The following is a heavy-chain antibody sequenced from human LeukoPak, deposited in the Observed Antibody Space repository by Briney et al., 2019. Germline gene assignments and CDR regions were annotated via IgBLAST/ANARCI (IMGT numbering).Heavy chain of an antibody. J-gene: IGHJ4*02. CDR3: AKDKGHTVATIMGVGDY. D-gene: IGHD5-12*01. V-gene: IGHV3-30*02. CDR2: IRYDGSNK. Sequence: GGSLRLSCAASGFTFSSYVMHWVRQAPGKGLEWVAFIRYDGSNKYYADSVKGRSTISRDNSKNTLYLQMNSLRAEDTAVYYCAKDKGHTVATIMGVGDYWGQGTLVTVSS. CDR1: GFTFSSYV.